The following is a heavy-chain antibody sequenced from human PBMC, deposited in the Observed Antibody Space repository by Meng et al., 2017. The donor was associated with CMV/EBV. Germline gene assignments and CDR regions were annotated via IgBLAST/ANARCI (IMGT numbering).Heavy chain of an antibody. CDR2: IYYSGST. Sequence: GSLRLSCTVSGGSISSYYWSWIRQPPGKGLEWIGYIYYSGSTNYNPSLKSRVTISVDTSKNQFSLKLSSVTAAATAVYYCARDSNCSGGSCYSRDYYGMDVWGQGTTVTVSS. CDR1: GGSISSYY. J-gene: IGHJ6*02. V-gene: IGHV4-59*01. CDR3: ARDSNCSGGSCYSRDYYGMDV. D-gene: IGHD2-15*01.